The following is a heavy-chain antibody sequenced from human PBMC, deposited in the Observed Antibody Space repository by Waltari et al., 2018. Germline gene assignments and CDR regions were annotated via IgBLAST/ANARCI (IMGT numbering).Heavy chain of an antibody. V-gene: IGHV3-53*01. Sequence: EVQLVESGGGLIQPGGSLSLSCAASGFTVSSNYMSWVRQAPGKGLEWVSVIYSGGSTYYADSVKGRFTISRDNSKNTLYLQMNSLRAEDTAVYYCARDSRIYYGMDVWGQGTTVTVSS. J-gene: IGHJ6*02. CDR2: IYSGGST. CDR3: ARDSRIYYGMDV. CDR1: GFTVSSNY.